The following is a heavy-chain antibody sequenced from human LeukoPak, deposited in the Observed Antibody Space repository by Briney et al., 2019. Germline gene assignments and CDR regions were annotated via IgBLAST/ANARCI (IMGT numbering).Heavy chain of an antibody. J-gene: IGHJ4*02. V-gene: IGHV1-46*01. Sequence: ASVKVSCKASGYTFTSYYMHWVRQAPGQGLEWMGIINPSGGSTSCAQKFQGRVTMTRDMSTSTVYMELSSLRSEDTAVYYCARAGYYDSSGYYYVMVYWGQGTLVTVSS. CDR1: GYTFTSYY. CDR3: ARAGYYDSSGYYYVMVY. CDR2: INPSGGST. D-gene: IGHD3-22*01.